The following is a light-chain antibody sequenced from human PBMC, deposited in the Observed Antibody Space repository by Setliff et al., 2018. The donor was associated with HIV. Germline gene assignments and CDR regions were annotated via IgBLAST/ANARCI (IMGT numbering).Light chain of an antibody. CDR2: DVS. J-gene: IGLJ1*01. V-gene: IGLV2-14*03. Sequence: QSVLTQPASVSGSPGQSITISCTGTSSDVGDHNFVSWYQQHPGKAPKLMIYDVSNRPSGVSNRFSGSRSANTASLTISGLQAEDEADYYCFSYPSSTPLYVFGTGTKVTVL. CDR1: SSDVGDHNF. CDR3: FSYPSSTPLYV.